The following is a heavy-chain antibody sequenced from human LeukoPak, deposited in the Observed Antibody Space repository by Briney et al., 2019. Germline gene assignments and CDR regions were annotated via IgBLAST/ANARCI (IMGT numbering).Heavy chain of an antibody. D-gene: IGHD4-23*01. CDR2: INHSGST. CDR1: GGSFSGYY. J-gene: IGHJ4*02. Sequence: SETLSLTCAVYGGSFSGYYWSWIRRPPGKGLEWIGEINHSGSTNYNPSLKSRVTISVDTSKNQFSLKLSSVTAADTAVYYCARTRWPKPFDYWGQGTLVTVSS. CDR3: ARTRWPKPFDY. V-gene: IGHV4-34*01.